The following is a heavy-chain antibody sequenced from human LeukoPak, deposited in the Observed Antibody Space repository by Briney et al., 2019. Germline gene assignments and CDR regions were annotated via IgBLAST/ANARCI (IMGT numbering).Heavy chain of an antibody. CDR1: GGSISSHY. Sequence: SETLSLTCTVSGGSISSHYWSWIRQPPGKGLEWIGYIYYSGSTYYNPSLKSRVTISVDTSKNQFSLKLNSVTAADTAVYYCARDRIWGGHGGNPETFDYWGQGTLVTVSS. CDR3: ARDRIWGGHGGNPETFDY. J-gene: IGHJ4*02. D-gene: IGHD4-23*01. V-gene: IGHV4-30-4*01. CDR2: IYYSGST.